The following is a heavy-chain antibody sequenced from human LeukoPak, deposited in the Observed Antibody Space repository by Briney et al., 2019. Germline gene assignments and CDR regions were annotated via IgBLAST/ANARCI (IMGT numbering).Heavy chain of an antibody. CDR1: GFTVSSNY. D-gene: IGHD2-2*01. V-gene: IGHV3-23*01. J-gene: IGHJ6*02. Sequence: GGSLRLSCAASGFTVSSNYMSWVRQAPGKGLEWVSVISGSAASTSYADSVKGRFTISRDNSRNTLYLQMNSLRAEDTAVYYCAKGGACTSTSCYVLGGMDVWGRGTTVTVSS. CDR3: AKGGACTSTSCYVLGGMDV. CDR2: ISGSAAST.